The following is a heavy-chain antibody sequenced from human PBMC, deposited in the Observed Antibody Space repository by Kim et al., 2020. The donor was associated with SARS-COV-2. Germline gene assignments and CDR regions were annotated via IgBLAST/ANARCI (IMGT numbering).Heavy chain of an antibody. CDR1: GFTFSNYG. CDR2: ISFGGVT. J-gene: IGHJ4*02. V-gene: IGHV3-23*01. Sequence: GGSLRLSCAASGFTFSNYGVSWVRQAPGKGLEWVSAISFGGVTDYADSVRGRFTTSRDNPKSTVYLQMNSLRAEDTAVYYCAGICGTTSCSDDYWGQGTLVTFSS. D-gene: IGHD2-2*01. CDR3: AGICGTTSCSDDY.